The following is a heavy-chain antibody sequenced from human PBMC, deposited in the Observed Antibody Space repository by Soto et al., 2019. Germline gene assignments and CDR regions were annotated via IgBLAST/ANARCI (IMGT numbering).Heavy chain of an antibody. J-gene: IGHJ4*02. Sequence: QVQLQQWGAGLLKPSETLSLTCAVYGGSFSGYYWSWIRQPPGKGLEWIGEINNSGSTNYNPSLNSRVTISVDTSKNQFSLMLSSVTAADTAVYYCARDGKDCSSTSCYPKIDYWGQGTLVTVSS. CDR3: ARDGKDCSSTSCYPKIDY. V-gene: IGHV4-34*01. CDR2: INNSGST. CDR1: GGSFSGYY. D-gene: IGHD2-2*01.